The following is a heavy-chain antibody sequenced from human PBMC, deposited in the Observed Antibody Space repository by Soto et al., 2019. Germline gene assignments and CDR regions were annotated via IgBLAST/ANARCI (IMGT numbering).Heavy chain of an antibody. J-gene: IGHJ6*02. CDR2: ISYSGST. CDR3: ARDPGLAVAGLYYGMDV. V-gene: IGHV4-39*07. CDR1: GGSISSDSYY. D-gene: IGHD6-19*01. Sequence: PEETLSLTCTVSGGSISSDSYYWGWIRQSPEKGLEWIASISYSGSTYYNPTLKSRLIISVDTSKSQFSLKLSSVTAADTAVYYCARDPGLAVAGLYYGMDVWGQGTTVTVSS.